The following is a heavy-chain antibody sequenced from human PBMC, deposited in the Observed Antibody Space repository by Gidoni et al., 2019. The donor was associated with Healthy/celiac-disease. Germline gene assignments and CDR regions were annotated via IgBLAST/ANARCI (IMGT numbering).Heavy chain of an antibody. CDR3: TRGGVVVTAIPDY. CDR2: SRSKAYGGTT. Sequence: EVQLVESGGGLVKPGRSLRLSCTASGFTFGDYAMSWFRLAPGKGLEWVGFSRSKAYGGTTEYAASVKGRFTISRDDYKRIAYLQMNSLKTEDTAVYYCTRGGVVVTAIPDYWGQGTLVTVSS. V-gene: IGHV3-49*05. J-gene: IGHJ4*02. D-gene: IGHD2-21*02. CDR1: GFTFGDYA.